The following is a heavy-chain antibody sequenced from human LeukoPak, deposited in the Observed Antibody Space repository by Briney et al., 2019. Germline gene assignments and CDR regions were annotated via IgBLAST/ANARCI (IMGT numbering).Heavy chain of an antibody. V-gene: IGHV4-39*01. CDR2: IYYSGST. CDR1: GGSISSSSYY. J-gene: IGHJ6*03. D-gene: IGHD3-10*01. CDR3: ARSSSNTSIWFGELWPYYYYYMDV. Sequence: SETLSLTCTVSGGSISSSSYYWGWIRQPPGKGLEWIGSIYYSGSTYYNPSLKSRVTISVDTSKNQFSLKLSSVTAADTAVYYCARSSSNTSIWFGELWPYYYYYMDVWGKGTTVTISS.